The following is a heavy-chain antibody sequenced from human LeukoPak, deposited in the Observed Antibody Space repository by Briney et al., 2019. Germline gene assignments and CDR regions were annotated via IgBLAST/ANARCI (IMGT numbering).Heavy chain of an antibody. CDR3: ARLLIYCSSTSCHFDY. Sequence: SETLSLTCTVSGGSISSSNYYWGWIRQPPGKGLEWTGSIYYSGITYYNPSLKSRVTISVETSNNQFSLKLSSVTAADTAMYYCARLLIYCSSTSCHFDYWGQGTLVTASS. V-gene: IGHV4-39*01. D-gene: IGHD2-2*01. CDR2: IYYSGIT. CDR1: GGSISSSNYY. J-gene: IGHJ4*02.